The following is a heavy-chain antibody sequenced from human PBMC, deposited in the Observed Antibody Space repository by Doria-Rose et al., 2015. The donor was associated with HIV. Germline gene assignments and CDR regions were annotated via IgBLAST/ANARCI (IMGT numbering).Heavy chain of an antibody. V-gene: IGHV2-26*01. CDR3: ARIKSSRWYHKYYFDF. Sequence: QESGPVLVKLTETLTLTCTVSGVSLSSPGMGVSWIRQTPGKALEWPANIFSDDERSYKTSLKSRLTISRGTSKSQVVLTMTDMDPVDTATYYCARIKSSRWYHKYYFDFWGQGTLVIVSA. J-gene: IGHJ4*02. D-gene: IGHD6-13*01. CDR2: IFSDDER. CDR1: GVSLSSPGMG.